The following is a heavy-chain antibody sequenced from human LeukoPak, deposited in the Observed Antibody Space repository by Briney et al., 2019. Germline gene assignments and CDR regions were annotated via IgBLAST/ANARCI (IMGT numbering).Heavy chain of an antibody. V-gene: IGHV3-23*01. CDR3: AKEGVWGSSDH. CDR1: GFTFRRYA. CDR2: ISGSGSNT. Sequence: PGGSLRLSCAASGFTFRRYAMSGVRQAPGKGLAWVSAISGSGSNTYYADSVKGRFTISRDNSKNTLFLQMSSLRAEDTAVYYCAKEGVWGSSDHWGQGTLVTVSS. D-gene: IGHD3-16*01. J-gene: IGHJ4*02.